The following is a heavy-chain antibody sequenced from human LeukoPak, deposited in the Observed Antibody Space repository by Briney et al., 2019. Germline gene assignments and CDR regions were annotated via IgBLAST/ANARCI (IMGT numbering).Heavy chain of an antibody. J-gene: IGHJ4*02. V-gene: IGHV3-74*01. CDR2: INSDGSST. Sequence: GGSLRLSCTASGFTFDDYAVSWFRQAPGKGLVWVSRINSDGSSTSYADSVKGRFTISRDNAKNTLYLQMNSLRAEDTAVYYCARDLGNLRDYWGQGTLVTVSS. CDR1: GFTFDDYA. D-gene: IGHD2/OR15-2a*01. CDR3: ARDLGNLRDY.